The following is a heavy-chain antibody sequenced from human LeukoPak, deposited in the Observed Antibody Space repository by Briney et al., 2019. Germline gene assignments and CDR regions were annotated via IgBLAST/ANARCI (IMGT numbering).Heavy chain of an antibody. Sequence: SETLSLTCTVSGGSMTYYYWSWIRQPPGKGLEWIGYIHDNGITNYNPSLKGRVTISLDTSKSQFSLNLSSVTAADTAKYYCARVRPYPLSHPDYWGQGSLVTVSS. CDR1: GGSMTYYY. CDR3: ARVRPYPLSHPDY. D-gene: IGHD1-1*01. J-gene: IGHJ4*02. CDR2: IHDNGIT. V-gene: IGHV4-59*01.